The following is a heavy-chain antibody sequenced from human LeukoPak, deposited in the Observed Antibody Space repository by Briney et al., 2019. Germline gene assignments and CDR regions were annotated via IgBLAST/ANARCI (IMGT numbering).Heavy chain of an antibody. CDR3: ARDPRGYNWNDVGYIDY. J-gene: IGHJ4*02. D-gene: IGHD1-1*01. V-gene: IGHV3-21*01. CDR2: ISSSSSYI. CDR1: GFTFSSYS. Sequence: GGSLRLSCAASGFTFSSYSMNWVRQAPGKGLEWVSSISSSSSYIYYADSVKGRFTISRDNAKNSLYLQMNSLRAEDTAVYYCARDPRGYNWNDVGYIDYWGQGTLVTVSS.